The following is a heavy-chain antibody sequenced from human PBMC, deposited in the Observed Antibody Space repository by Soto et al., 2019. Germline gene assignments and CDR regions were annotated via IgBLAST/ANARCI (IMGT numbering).Heavy chain of an antibody. CDR3: ARDHITMVRGVIMGGGMDV. CDR2: IYHSGST. V-gene: IGHV4-30-2*01. CDR1: GGSISSGGYS. J-gene: IGHJ6*02. Sequence: KASETLSLTCAVSGGSISSGGYSWSWIRQPPXKGLEWIGYIYHSGSTDYNPSLKSRVTISVDRSKNQFSLKLSSVTAADTAVYYRARDHITMVRGVIMGGGMDVWGQGTTVTVSS. D-gene: IGHD3-10*01.